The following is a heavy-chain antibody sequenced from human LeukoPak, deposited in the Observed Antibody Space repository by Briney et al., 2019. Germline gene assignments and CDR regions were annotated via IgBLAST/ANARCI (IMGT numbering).Heavy chain of an antibody. CDR1: GGTFSSYA. Sequence: SVKVSCKASGGTFSSYAISWVRQAPGQGLEWMGGIIPIFGTANYAQKFQGRVTITTDESTSTAYMELSSLRSEDTAVYYCARGRNVEMATIVLYFDYWGQGTLVTVSS. D-gene: IGHD5-24*01. J-gene: IGHJ4*02. CDR3: ARGRNVEMATIVLYFDY. CDR2: IIPIFGTA. V-gene: IGHV1-69*05.